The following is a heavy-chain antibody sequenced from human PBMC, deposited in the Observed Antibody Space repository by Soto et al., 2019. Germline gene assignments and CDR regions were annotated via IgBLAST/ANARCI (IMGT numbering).Heavy chain of an antibody. CDR3: GPRGAVAPRGY. Sequence: QVQLQQWGAGLLKPSETLSLTCAVSGGSFSDFYWTWIRQLPGKGLEWIGEINHIGYRNYNPSLASRVAISVDTSKNQFSLTLRSVTAADTAVYYCGPRGAVAPRGYWGQGTLVTVSS. J-gene: IGHJ4*02. CDR1: GGSFSDFY. CDR2: INHIGYR. D-gene: IGHD2-15*01. V-gene: IGHV4-34*02.